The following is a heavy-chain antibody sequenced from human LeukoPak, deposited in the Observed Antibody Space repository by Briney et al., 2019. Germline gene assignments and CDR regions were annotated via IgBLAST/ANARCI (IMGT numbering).Heavy chain of an antibody. D-gene: IGHD6-19*01. CDR2: INRDGTGT. J-gene: IGHJ4*02. CDR3: ARGLSYAVAYGDY. Sequence: GGSLRLSCAPSGFIFSDYWFHWVRQTPGQGLVWVAAINRDGTGTSHADSVRGRFTVSRDNAKNTLNLQLNSLRADDTAVYYCARGLSYAVAYGDYWGQGTLVTVSS. V-gene: IGHV3-74*01. CDR1: GFIFSDYW.